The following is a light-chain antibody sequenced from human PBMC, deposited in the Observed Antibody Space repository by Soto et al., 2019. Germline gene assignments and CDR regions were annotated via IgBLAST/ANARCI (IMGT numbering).Light chain of an antibody. Sequence: QSVLTQPPSVSAAPGQRVSISCSGGRSNIGVNYVYWYQQLPGTAPKLLIYSDNQRPSGVPGRFSGSKSGTSASLAISGLRSDDEADYYCAAWDDSLSGYVFGTGTKVTVL. V-gene: IGLV1-47*02. CDR3: AAWDDSLSGYV. CDR1: RSNIGVNY. CDR2: SDN. J-gene: IGLJ1*01.